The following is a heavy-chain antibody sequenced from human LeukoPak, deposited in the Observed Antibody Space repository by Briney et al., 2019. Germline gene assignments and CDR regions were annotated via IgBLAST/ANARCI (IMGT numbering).Heavy chain of an antibody. J-gene: IGHJ6*03. V-gene: IGHV4-59*11. CDR2: IYYSGST. CDR1: GGSISSHY. CDR3: ARAGGYYYYYYMDV. D-gene: IGHD1-14*01. Sequence: PSETLSLTCTVSGGSISSHYWSWIRQPPGKGLEWIGYIYYSGSTIYNPSLKSRVTISVDTSKNQFSLKLSSVTAADTAVYYCARAGGYYYYYYMDVWGKGTTVTVSS.